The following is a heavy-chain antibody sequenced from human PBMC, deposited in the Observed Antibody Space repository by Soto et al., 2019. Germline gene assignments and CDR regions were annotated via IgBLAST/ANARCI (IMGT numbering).Heavy chain of an antibody. Sequence: GGSLRLSCAASGFTFSSYGMHWVRQAPGKGLEWVALIWFDGSDKYYTESVKGRFTISRDNSKSTLYLQMNSLRAEDTAVYYCARLYCSAASCYSVGAFDIRGQGTMVTVSS. V-gene: IGHV3-33*01. CDR2: IWFDGSDK. D-gene: IGHD2-15*01. J-gene: IGHJ3*02. CDR1: GFTFSSYG. CDR3: ARLYCSAASCYSVGAFDI.